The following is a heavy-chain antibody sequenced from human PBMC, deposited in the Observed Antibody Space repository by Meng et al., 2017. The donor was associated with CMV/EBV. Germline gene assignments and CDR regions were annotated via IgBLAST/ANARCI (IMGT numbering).Heavy chain of an antibody. CDR2: IYYSGST. CDR1: GGSISSYY. CDR3: AREFIVGSGFDY. D-gene: IGHD1-26*01. J-gene: IGHJ4*02. Sequence: GSLRLSCTVSGGSISSYYWSWIRQPPGKGLEWIGYIYYSGSTNYNPSLMSRVTISVDTSKNQFSLKLSSVTAADTAVYYCAREFIVGSGFDYWGQGTLVTVSS. V-gene: IGHV4-59*01.